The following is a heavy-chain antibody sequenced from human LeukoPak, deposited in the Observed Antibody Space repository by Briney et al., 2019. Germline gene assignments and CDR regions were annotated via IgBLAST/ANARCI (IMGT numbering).Heavy chain of an antibody. D-gene: IGHD3-10*01. J-gene: IGHJ3*02. V-gene: IGHV1-18*01. Sequence: ASVKVSCKASGYTFTTFGISWVRQAPGQGLEWVGWISAYNGDTNYAQKFQDRVTMTTDTSTSTAYMELRSLRSDDTAVYYCARDWAYRGIDAFDIWGQGTMVTVSS. CDR3: ARDWAYRGIDAFDI. CDR2: ISAYNGDT. CDR1: GYTFTTFG.